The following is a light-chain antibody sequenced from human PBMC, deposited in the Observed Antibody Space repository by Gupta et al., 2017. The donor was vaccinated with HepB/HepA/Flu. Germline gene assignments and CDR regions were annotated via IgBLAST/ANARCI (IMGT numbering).Light chain of an antibody. CDR2: QVS. Sequence: VVLTQSPLSLPVTLGQPASISCRSSQSLVFSDGNTFLHWFQQRPGQSPRRLLYQVSKRDSGVPERFSGSGSGTDCTLRISRVEAEDVAIYYCVQGTHWPTFGGGTKVEIK. J-gene: IGKJ4*01. CDR3: VQGTHWPT. V-gene: IGKV2-30*01. CDR1: QSLVFSDGNTF.